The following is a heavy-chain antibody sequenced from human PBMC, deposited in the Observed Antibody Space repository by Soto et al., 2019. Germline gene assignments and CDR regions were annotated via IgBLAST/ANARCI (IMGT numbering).Heavy chain of an antibody. CDR2: LIGSGGSK. CDR3: AKATDCPGGRCNLPCYGLDV. J-gene: IGHJ6*02. CDR1: GFTFSSYA. V-gene: IGHV3-23*01. D-gene: IGHD2-15*01. Sequence: EVQLLESGGGLMQPGGSLRLSCAASGFTFSSYAMNWVRQAPGKGLEWVSALIGSGGSKYYADSVEGRFTISRDNSKNTLYLQMNSLRVDDTAVYYCAKATDCPGGRCNLPCYGLDVWGQGTTVTVSS.